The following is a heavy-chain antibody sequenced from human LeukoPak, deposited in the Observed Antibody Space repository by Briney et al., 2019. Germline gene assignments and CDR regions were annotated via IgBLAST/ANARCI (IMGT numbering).Heavy chain of an antibody. Sequence: PSETLPLTCTVSGGSISSGSYYWSWIRQPAGKGLEWIGRIYTSGSTNYNPSLKSRVTISVDTSKNQFSLKLSSVTAADTAVYYCARMDVLAMPNMDVWGKGTTVTISS. CDR3: ARMDVLAMPNMDV. CDR1: GGSISSGSYY. V-gene: IGHV4-61*02. CDR2: IYTSGST. J-gene: IGHJ6*03. D-gene: IGHD2-2*01.